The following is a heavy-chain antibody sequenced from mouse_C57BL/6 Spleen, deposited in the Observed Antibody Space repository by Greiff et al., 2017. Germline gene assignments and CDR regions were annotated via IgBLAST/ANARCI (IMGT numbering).Heavy chain of an antibody. D-gene: IGHD2-14*01. Sequence: QVQLQQPGAELVMPGASVKMSCKASGYTFTSYWMHWVKQRPGQGLEWIGEIDPSDSYTNSNQKIKGKSTLTVDKSSSTASMQLSSLTWSYSAVYYGARSGVRRWYCDVWGTGTTVTVSS. CDR2: IDPSDSYT. CDR1: GYTFTSYW. V-gene: IGHV1-69*01. J-gene: IGHJ1*03. CDR3: ARSGVRRWYCDV.